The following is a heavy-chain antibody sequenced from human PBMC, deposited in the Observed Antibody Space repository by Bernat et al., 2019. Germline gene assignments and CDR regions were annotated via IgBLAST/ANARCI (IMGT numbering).Heavy chain of an antibody. CDR1: GFTFSSYA. V-gene: IGHV3-23*04. D-gene: IGHD2-21*02. CDR3: ATLWGVEVVTATFDY. CDR2: ISGSGGST. Sequence: EVQLVESGGGLVQPGGSLRLSCAASGFTFSSYAMSWVRQAPGKGLEWVSAISGSGGSTYYADSVKGRFTISRDNSKNTLYLQMNSLRAEDTAVYYGATLWGVEVVTATFDYWGQGTLVTVSS. J-gene: IGHJ4*02.